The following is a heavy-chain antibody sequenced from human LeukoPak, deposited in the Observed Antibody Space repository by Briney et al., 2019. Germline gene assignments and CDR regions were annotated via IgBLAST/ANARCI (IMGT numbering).Heavy chain of an antibody. J-gene: IGHJ3*02. Sequence: ASVKVSCKASGYTFTSYGISWVRQAPGQGLEWMGWISGYNDNTNYAQNLQGRVTMTTDTSTSTAYMELRSLRSDDTAVYYCARGRYPHTSSWYGDAFDIWGQGTMATVSS. D-gene: IGHD6-13*01. CDR2: ISGYNDNT. V-gene: IGHV1-18*01. CDR1: GYTFTSYG. CDR3: ARGRYPHTSSWYGDAFDI.